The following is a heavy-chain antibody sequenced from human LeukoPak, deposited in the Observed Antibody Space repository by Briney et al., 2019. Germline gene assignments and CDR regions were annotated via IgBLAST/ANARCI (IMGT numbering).Heavy chain of an antibody. V-gene: IGHV4-34*01. Sequence: KPSETLSLTCAVYGGSFSGYYWSWLRQPPGKGLEWIGEINHSGSTNYNPSLKSRVTISVDTSKNQFSLKLSSVTAADTAVYYCASLRDSSGSTDFDYWGQGTLVTVSS. D-gene: IGHD3-22*01. CDR1: GGSFSGYY. CDR2: INHSGST. J-gene: IGHJ4*02. CDR3: ASLRDSSGSTDFDY.